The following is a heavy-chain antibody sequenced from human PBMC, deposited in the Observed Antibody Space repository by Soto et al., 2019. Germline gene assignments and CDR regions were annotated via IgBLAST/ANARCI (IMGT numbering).Heavy chain of an antibody. Sequence: GGSLRLSCAASGFTFSSYGMHWVRQAPGKGLEWVAVISYDGSNKYYADSVKGRFTISRDNSKNTLYLQMNSLRAEDTAVYYCAKDGAPNYYGSGTPPLDYYYGMDVWGQGTTVTVSS. D-gene: IGHD3-10*01. CDR3: AKDGAPNYYGSGTPPLDYYYGMDV. CDR1: GFTFSSYG. J-gene: IGHJ6*02. CDR2: ISYDGSNK. V-gene: IGHV3-30*18.